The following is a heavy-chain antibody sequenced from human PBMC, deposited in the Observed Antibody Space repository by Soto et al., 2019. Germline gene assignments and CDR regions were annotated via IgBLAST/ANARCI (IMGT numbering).Heavy chain of an antibody. D-gene: IGHD3-16*02. CDR2: ISTYNANT. CDR1: GHTFSDYG. Sequence: ASVKVSCKSSGHTFSDYGISWVRQAPGQGLERKGWISTYNANTDYAQKLQGRVTMTTDTSTSTVYMELRSLTSDDTAVYYCTRDYDYVWGSNRHTRYCWGQGTLVSV. V-gene: IGHV1-18*01. J-gene: IGHJ4*02. CDR3: TRDYDYVWGSNRHTRYC.